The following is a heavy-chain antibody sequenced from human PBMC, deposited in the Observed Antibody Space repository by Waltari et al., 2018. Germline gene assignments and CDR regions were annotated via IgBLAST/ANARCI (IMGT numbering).Heavy chain of an antibody. V-gene: IGHV1-69*02. D-gene: IGHD4-17*01. CDR3: ARAVTNDAFDI. J-gene: IGHJ3*02. Sequence: QVQLVQSGAEVKKPGSSVKVSCKASGGTFSSYTISWVRQAPGQGLEWMGRIIPILGIANYAQKFQGRVTITADKSTSTAYMELSSLRSEDTVVYYCARAVTNDAFDIWGQGTMVTVSS. CDR1: GGTFSSYT. CDR2: IIPILGIA.